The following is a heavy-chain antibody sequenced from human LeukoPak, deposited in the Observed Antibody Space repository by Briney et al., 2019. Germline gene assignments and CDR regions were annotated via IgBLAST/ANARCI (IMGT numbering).Heavy chain of an antibody. CDR2: IYTSGST. V-gene: IGHV4-61*02. CDR1: GGSISSGSYY. J-gene: IGHJ6*03. CDR3: ATLGQHLPYYYYYYMDV. Sequence: KSSETLSLTCTVSGGSISSGSYYWSWIRQPAGKGLEWIGRIYTSGSTNYNPSVKSRVTISVDTSKNQFSLQLRSVTAADTAVYYCATLGQHLPYYYYYYMDVWGRGTTVTISS. D-gene: IGHD6-13*01.